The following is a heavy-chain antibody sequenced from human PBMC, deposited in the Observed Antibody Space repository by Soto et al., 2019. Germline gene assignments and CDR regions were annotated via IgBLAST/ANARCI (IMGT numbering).Heavy chain of an antibody. Sequence: ASVKVSCKASGYTFTSYGISWVRQAPGQGLEWMGWVSAYNGNTNYAQKLQGRVTMTTDTSTSTAYMELRSLRSDDTAVYYCARVVTAIPFGYPARMDFWGQGTTVTVSS. D-gene: IGHD2-21*02. V-gene: IGHV1-18*01. CDR3: ARVVTAIPFGYPARMDF. CDR2: VSAYNGNT. CDR1: GYTFTSYG. J-gene: IGHJ6*02.